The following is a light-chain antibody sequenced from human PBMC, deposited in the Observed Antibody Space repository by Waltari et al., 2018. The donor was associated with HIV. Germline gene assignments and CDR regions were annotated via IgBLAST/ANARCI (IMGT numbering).Light chain of an antibody. J-gene: IGLJ1*01. CDR3: QVWDSSSDAYV. CDR1: NIGSKS. V-gene: IGLV3-21*04. CDR2: YDS. Sequence: SYVLAQPPSVSVAPGKTARLTCGGNNIGSKSVHGYQQKPGQAPVVVIYYDSDRPSGIPERFSGSNSGNTATLTISRVEAGDEADYYCQVWDSSSDAYVFGTGTKVTVL.